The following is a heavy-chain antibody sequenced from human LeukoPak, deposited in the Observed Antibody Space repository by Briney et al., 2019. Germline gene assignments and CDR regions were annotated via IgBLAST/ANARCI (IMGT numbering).Heavy chain of an antibody. V-gene: IGHV3-49*04. J-gene: IGHJ6*02. CDR1: GFNFGDHA. Sequence: GSLRLSCATSGFNFGDHAMTWVRQAPGKGLEWVGLIRSKAYRGTTEYAASVKGRFTISRDDSKSVVYLQMNSLKSEDTAVYYCSRGPIQLWVHNGVDVWGQGTTVTVSS. CDR3: SRGPIQLWVHNGVDV. CDR2: IRSKAYRGTT. D-gene: IGHD5-18*01.